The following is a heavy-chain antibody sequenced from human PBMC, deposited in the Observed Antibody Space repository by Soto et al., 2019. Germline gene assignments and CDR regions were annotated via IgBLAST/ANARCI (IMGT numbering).Heavy chain of an antibody. Sequence: GGSLRLPCAASGFTVTSNYMSWVRQAPGKGLEWVSIIYSGGSTYYADSVKGRFTISRHNSRNTLYLQMNSLRTEDTAVYYCARILYSNTFYYYMDVWGKGTTVTVSS. CDR2: IYSGGST. CDR3: ARILYSNTFYYYMDV. J-gene: IGHJ6*03. V-gene: IGHV3-53*04. D-gene: IGHD6-13*01. CDR1: GFTVTSNY.